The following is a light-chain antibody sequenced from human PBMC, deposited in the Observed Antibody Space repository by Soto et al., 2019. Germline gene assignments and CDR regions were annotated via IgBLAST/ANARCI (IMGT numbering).Light chain of an antibody. CDR2: DNN. J-gene: IGLJ3*02. CDR3: GTWDSSLSVGV. Sequence: QSVLTQPPSVSAAPGQTVTISCSGSSSNIGNNYVSWYQQLPGTAPKLLIYDNNKRPSGIPDRFSGSNSGTSATLGITGLQTGDEADYYCGTWDSSLSVGVFGGGTKLTVL. CDR1: SSNIGNNY. V-gene: IGLV1-51*01.